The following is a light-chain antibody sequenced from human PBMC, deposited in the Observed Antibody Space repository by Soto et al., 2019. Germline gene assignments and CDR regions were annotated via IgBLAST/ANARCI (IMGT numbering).Light chain of an antibody. CDR3: QQYNSHPWT. CDR1: QSISSW. CDR2: DAS. J-gene: IGKJ1*01. Sequence: DIQKTPSPSTPSASVGDRVTNTCPASQSISSWLAWYQQKPGKAPKLLIYDASSLESGVPSRFSGSGSGTEFTLTISSLQPDDFATYYCQQYNSHPWTFGQGTRWIS. V-gene: IGKV1-5*01.